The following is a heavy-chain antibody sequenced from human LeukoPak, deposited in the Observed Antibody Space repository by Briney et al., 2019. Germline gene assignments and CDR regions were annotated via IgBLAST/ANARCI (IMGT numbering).Heavy chain of an antibody. J-gene: IGHJ6*02. CDR2: IYYSGST. D-gene: IGHD5-12*01. CDR3: ARDLGPWGGYDGYYYYYYGMDV. Sequence: SETLSLTCTVSGGSISSYYWSWIRQPPGKGLEWIGYIYYSGSTNYNPSLKSRVTISVDTSKNQFSLKLSSVTAADTAVNYCARDLGPWGGYDGYYYYYYGMDVWGQGTTVTVSS. CDR1: GGSISSYY. V-gene: IGHV4-59*01.